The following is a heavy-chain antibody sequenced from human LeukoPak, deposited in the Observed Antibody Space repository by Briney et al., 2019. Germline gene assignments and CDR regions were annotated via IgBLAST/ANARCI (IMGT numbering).Heavy chain of an antibody. J-gene: IGHJ4*02. V-gene: IGHV3-7*01. CDR2: IKHDGSEK. CDR3: ARDSRGYSYGPNTDY. D-gene: IGHD5-18*01. CDR1: GFTLSDYW. Sequence: GGSLRLSCAASGFTLSDYWMTWVRQAPGKGLEWVANIKHDGSEKYYVDSVKGRFTISRDISRNSLYLQMDSLRVEDTAMYYCARDSRGYSYGPNTDYWGQGTLVAASS.